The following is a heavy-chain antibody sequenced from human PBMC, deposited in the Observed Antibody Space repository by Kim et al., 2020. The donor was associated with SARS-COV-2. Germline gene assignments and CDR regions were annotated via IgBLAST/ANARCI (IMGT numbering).Heavy chain of an antibody. Sequence: KFQGRVTITRDTSASTAYMELSSLRSEDTAVYYCARVDDYGDYVPGDFDYWGQGTLVTVSS. V-gene: IGHV1-3*01. D-gene: IGHD4-17*01. CDR3: ARVDDYGDYVPGDFDY. J-gene: IGHJ4*02.